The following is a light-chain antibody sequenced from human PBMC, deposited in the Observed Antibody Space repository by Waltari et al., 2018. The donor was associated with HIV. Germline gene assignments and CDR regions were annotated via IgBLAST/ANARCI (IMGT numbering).Light chain of an antibody. CDR2: DVT. V-gene: IGLV2-11*01. J-gene: IGLJ2*01. CDR1: SSDVGGYNY. CDR3: CSYAGSYDFDVV. Sequence: QSALTQPRSVSGSLGQSVTISCTVISSDVGGYNYVSWYQQHPGKAPKLLIFDVTKRPAGVPDRFSGSKSCDTASLTISGLQSEDESDYYGCSYAGSYDFDVVFGGGTNLTVL.